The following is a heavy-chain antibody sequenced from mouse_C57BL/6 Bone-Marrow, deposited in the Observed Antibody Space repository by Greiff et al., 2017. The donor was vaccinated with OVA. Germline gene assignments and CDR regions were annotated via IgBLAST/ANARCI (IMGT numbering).Heavy chain of an antibody. V-gene: IGHV1-55*01. CDR1: GYTFTSYW. CDR2: IYPGSGST. Sequence: QVQLKQPGAELVKPGASVKMSCKASGYTFTSYWITWVKQRPGQGLEWIGDIYPGSGSTNYNEKFKSKATLTVDTSSSTAYMQLSSLTSEDSAVYYCAREGGVPYGKEDYWGQGTSVTVSS. D-gene: IGHD2-1*01. CDR3: AREGGVPYGKEDY. J-gene: IGHJ4*01.